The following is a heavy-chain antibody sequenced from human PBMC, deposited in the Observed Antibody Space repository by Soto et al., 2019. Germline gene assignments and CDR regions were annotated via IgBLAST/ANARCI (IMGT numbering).Heavy chain of an antibody. CDR3: ARGVYCSSTSCYPKNWFDP. Sequence: ASVKVSCNASGYTFTSYGISWVRQAPGQGLEWMGWISAYNGNTNYAQKLQGRVTMTTDTSTSTAYMELRSLRSDDTAVYYCARGVYCSSTSCYPKNWFDPWGQGTLVTVSS. V-gene: IGHV1-18*04. D-gene: IGHD2-2*01. J-gene: IGHJ5*02. CDR1: GYTFTSYG. CDR2: ISAYNGNT.